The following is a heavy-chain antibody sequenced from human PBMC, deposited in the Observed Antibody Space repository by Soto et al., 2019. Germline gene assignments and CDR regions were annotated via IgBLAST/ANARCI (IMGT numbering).Heavy chain of an antibody. D-gene: IGHD3-9*01. J-gene: IGHJ5*02. CDR1: GGSISSGGYY. CDR2: IYYSGST. Sequence: SETLSLTCTVSGGSISSGGYYWSWIRQHPGKGLEWIGYIYYSGSTYYNPSLKSRVTISVDTSKNQFSLKLSSVTAADTAVYYCARDRYDILTGYYNGNWFDPWGQGTLVTVSS. CDR3: ARDRYDILTGYYNGNWFDP. V-gene: IGHV4-31*03.